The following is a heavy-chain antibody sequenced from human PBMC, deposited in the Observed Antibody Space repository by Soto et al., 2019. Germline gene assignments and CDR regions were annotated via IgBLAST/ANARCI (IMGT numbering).Heavy chain of an antibody. CDR1: GDSVSSNSAA. CDR2: TYYRSKWYN. CDR3: ARDSGYSSSWYEIYYYYGMDV. V-gene: IGHV6-1*01. Sequence: QVQLQQSGPGLVKPSQTFSLTCAISGDSVSSNSAAWNWIRQSPSRGLEWLGRTYYRSKWYNDYAVSVKSRITINPDTSKNQFSLQLNSVTPEDTAVYYCARDSGYSSSWYEIYYYYGMDVWGQGTTVTVSS. J-gene: IGHJ6*02. D-gene: IGHD6-13*01.